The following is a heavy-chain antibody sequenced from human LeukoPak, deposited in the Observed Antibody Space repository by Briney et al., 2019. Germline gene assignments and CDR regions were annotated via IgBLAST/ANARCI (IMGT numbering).Heavy chain of an antibody. J-gene: IGHJ4*02. D-gene: IGHD6-19*01. CDR3: AKDHGYSSGKGDY. Sequence: GSLRLSCAASGFTFSSYAMSWVRQAPGKVLEWVSAISGSGGSTYYADSVKGRFTISRDNSKNTLYLKINSLRAEETAVYYCAKDHGYSSGKGDYWGQGTLVTVSS. V-gene: IGHV3-23*01. CDR1: GFTFSSYA. CDR2: ISGSGGST.